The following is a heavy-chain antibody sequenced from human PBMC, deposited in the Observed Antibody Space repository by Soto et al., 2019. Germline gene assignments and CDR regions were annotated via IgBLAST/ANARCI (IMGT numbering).Heavy chain of an antibody. Sequence: SQTLSLTCAISGDSVSSNTVAWNWIRQSPSRGLEWLGRTYYRSKWYDDYAESVKSRITINPDTSKNQFSLQMNSLRAEDTAVYYCARGVRNNYGYLPDHWGRGTLVTVSS. CDR3: ARGVRNNYGYLPDH. D-gene: IGHD5-18*01. CDR2: TYYRSKWYD. V-gene: IGHV6-1*01. CDR1: GDSVSSNTVA. J-gene: IGHJ4*02.